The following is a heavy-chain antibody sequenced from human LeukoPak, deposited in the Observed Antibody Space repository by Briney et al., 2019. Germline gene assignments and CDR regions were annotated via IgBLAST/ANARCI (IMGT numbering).Heavy chain of an antibody. D-gene: IGHD3-10*01. J-gene: IGHJ4*02. CDR1: GYTFTDYG. Sequence: GSPKVSCKASGYTFTDYGDSWVRQGPGQGLEWMGWISGYNGDTKSAEKLQGRVTMTTDTPTSTAYMDMRSLTPDPTAVDFFARDLFKVVRGVGAVDFVFWGQGTLVTVSS. CDR2: ISGYNGDT. CDR3: ARDLFKVVRGVGAVDFVF. V-gene: IGHV1-18*01.